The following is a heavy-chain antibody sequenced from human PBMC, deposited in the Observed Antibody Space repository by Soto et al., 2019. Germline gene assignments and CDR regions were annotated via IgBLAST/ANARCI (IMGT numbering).Heavy chain of an antibody. V-gene: IGHV3-23*01. CDR1: GFTFSSYA. CDR2: ISGSGGST. D-gene: IGHD2-21*02. Sequence: GSLLLTGSASGFTFSSYAMSWVRQAPGKGLEWVSAISGSGGSTYYADSVKGRFTISRDNSKNTLYLQMNSLRAEDTAVYYCANGVVTATVFDYWGQGTLVTVYS. J-gene: IGHJ4*02. CDR3: ANGVVTATVFDY.